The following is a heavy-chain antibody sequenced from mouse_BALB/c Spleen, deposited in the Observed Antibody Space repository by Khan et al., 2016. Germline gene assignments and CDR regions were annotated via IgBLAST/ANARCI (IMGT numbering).Heavy chain of an antibody. Sequence: QVRLQQSGAELVRPGASVKLSCKALGYTFTDYEMHWVRQTPVHGLEWIGGFHPGSGGTAYNQRFKGKATLTDDKSSSTAYMELSSLTSEDSAVYYCTNRYEAWFTYWGQGTLVTVSA. J-gene: IGHJ3*01. CDR1: GYTFTDYE. V-gene: IGHV1-15*01. CDR3: TNRYEAWFTY. D-gene: IGHD2-14*01. CDR2: FHPGSGGT.